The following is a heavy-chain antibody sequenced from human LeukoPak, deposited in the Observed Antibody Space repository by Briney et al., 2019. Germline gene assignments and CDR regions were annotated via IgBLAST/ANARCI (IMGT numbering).Heavy chain of an antibody. D-gene: IGHD3-22*01. CDR2: ISYDGSNK. V-gene: IGHV3-30*03. Sequence: GALRLSCAVSGLTFSNYWMHWVRQAPGKGLEWVAVISYDGSNKYYADSVKGRFTISRDNSKNTLYLQMNSLRAEDTAVYYCAREEYGYDSSGYYYSSFDYWGQGTLVTVSS. J-gene: IGHJ4*02. CDR1: GLTFSNYW. CDR3: AREEYGYDSSGYYYSSFDY.